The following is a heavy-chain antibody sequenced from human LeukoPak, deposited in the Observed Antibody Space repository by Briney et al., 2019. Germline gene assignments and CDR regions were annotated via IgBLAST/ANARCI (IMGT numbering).Heavy chain of an antibody. J-gene: IGHJ6*03. CDR1: GFTFSSYE. CDR2: ISSSGSTI. V-gene: IGHV3-48*03. Sequence: GGSLRLSCAASGFTFSSYEMNWVRQAPGKGLEGGSHISSSGSTIYYADSVKGRFTISRDNAKNSLYLQMNSLRGEDTAVYYCAELGITMIGGVWGKGTTVTISS. CDR3: AELGITMIGGV. D-gene: IGHD3-10*02.